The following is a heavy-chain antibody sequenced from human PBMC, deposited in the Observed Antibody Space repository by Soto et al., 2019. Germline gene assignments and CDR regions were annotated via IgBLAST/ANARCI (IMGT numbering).Heavy chain of an antibody. V-gene: IGHV1-18*01. CDR2: ISAYNGNT. J-gene: IGHJ6*03. CDR3: ARDRGVAPPVAGNTHYYYYMDV. CDR1: GYSFTNYG. D-gene: IGHD6-19*01. Sequence: QDQLGQSGVEVKKPGASVKVSCKASGYSFTNYGITWVRQAPGQGFVWMGWISAYNGNTNYAQKFQGTATMTTDASTSAAYLELRGLRADDTAVYYCARDRGVAPPVAGNTHYYYYMDVWGKGTTVTVSS.